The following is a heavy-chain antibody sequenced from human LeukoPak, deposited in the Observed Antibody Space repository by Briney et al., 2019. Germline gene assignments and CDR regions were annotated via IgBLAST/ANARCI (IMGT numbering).Heavy chain of an antibody. D-gene: IGHD2-2*02. CDR3: VRSSQRHPRYHFDY. J-gene: IGHJ4*02. CDR2: ISGYNGNT. V-gene: IGHV1-18*01. Sequence: ASVKVSCKASGYTLTSYGISWARQAPGQRLEWMGWISGYNGNTNYAQNLQGRVTMTTDTSTSTAYMELRSLRSDDTAVYYCVRSSQRHPRYHFDYWGQGTLVTVSS. CDR1: GYTLTSYG.